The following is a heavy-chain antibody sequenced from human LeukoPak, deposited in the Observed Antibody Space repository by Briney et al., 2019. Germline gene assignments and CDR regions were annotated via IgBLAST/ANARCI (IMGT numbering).Heavy chain of an antibody. D-gene: IGHD3-22*01. J-gene: IGHJ3*02. CDR3: ANYYDSSSYAFDI. Sequence: GGSLRLSCAASGFTFSSYAMSWVRQAPGKGLEWVSAISGSGGSTYYADSVKGRFTISRDNSKNTLYLQMNSLRAEDTAVYYCANYYDSSSYAFDIWGQGTMVTVSS. V-gene: IGHV3-23*01. CDR2: ISGSGGST. CDR1: GFTFSSYA.